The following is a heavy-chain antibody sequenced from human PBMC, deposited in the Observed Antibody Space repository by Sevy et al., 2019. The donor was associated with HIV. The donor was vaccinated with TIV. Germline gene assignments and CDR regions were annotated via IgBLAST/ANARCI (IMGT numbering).Heavy chain of an antibody. CDR2: IYPRDSDT. Sequence: GGSLKISCKGSGYSFANYWIGWVRQMPGKGLEWMGIIYPRDSDTRYSPSFQGQVTISAVKSITPAYLQWGSLKASDTAMYYCARQPAGGEDYFDYWGQGTLVTVSS. CDR1: GYSFANYW. D-gene: IGHD3-10*01. V-gene: IGHV5-51*01. J-gene: IGHJ4*02. CDR3: ARQPAGGEDYFDY.